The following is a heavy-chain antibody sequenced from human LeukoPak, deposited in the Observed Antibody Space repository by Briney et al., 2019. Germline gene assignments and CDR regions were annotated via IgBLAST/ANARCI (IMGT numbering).Heavy chain of an antibody. V-gene: IGHV1-18*01. D-gene: IGHD3-10*01. CDR2: ISTYNGNT. J-gene: IGHJ5*02. Sequence: ASVQVSCKASGYTFSSYGITWVRQAPGQGLELMGWISTYNGNTRYEQKFQGRVTLTTDTSTSTVYMDLRSLTYDDTAVYYCARVAYGNGFDPWGQGTLVTVPS. CDR1: GYTFSSYG. CDR3: ARVAYGNGFDP.